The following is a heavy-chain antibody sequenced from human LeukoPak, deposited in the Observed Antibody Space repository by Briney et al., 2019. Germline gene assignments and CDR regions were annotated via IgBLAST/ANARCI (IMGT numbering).Heavy chain of an antibody. CDR2: TSSSSSFI. J-gene: IGHJ4*02. CDR3: ARDPPLGSCSTISCPHLDY. V-gene: IGHV3-21*01. CDR1: GFTFSRYS. D-gene: IGHD2-2*01. Sequence: GGSLRLSCAASGFTFSRYSMNWVRQAPGKGLEWVSSTSSSSSFIYYADSVKGRFTISRDNAKNSLYLQMNSLRAEDTAVYYCARDPPLGSCSTISCPHLDYWGQGTLVTVSS.